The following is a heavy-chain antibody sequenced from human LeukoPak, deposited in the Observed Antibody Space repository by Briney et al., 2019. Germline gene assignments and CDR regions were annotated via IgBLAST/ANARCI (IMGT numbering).Heavy chain of an antibody. CDR1: GGSFSGYY. Sequence: SETLSLTCAVYGGSFSGYYWSWIRQPPGKGLEWIGEINHSGSTNYNPSLKSRVTISVDTSKNLFSLKLSSVTAADTAVYYCARGLGFDPWGQGTLVTVSS. V-gene: IGHV4-34*01. CDR2: INHSGST. CDR3: ARGLGFDP. J-gene: IGHJ5*02.